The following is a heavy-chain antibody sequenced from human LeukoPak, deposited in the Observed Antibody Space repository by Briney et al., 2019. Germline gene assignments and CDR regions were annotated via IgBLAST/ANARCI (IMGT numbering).Heavy chain of an antibody. CDR3: AKGMNAYYYDSSGY. CDR1: GFTFNSYA. D-gene: IGHD3-22*01. V-gene: IGHV3-23*01. J-gene: IGHJ4*02. CDR2: ISGSGGST. Sequence: GGSLRLSCAASGFTFNSYAMTWVRQAPGKGLEWVSAISGSGGSTNYADSVKGRFTISRDNSKNTLYLQMNRLRAEDTAIYYCAKGMNAYYYDSSGYWGQGTLVTVSS.